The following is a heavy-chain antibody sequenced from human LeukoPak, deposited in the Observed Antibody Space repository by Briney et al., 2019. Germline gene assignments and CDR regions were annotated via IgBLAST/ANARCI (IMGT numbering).Heavy chain of an antibody. Sequence: SENLSLTCTVSGGSISSGGYYWSWIRQHPGKGLEWIGYIYYSGSTYYNPSLKSRVTISVYTSKNQFSLKLSSVTAADTAVYYCARDLDSSGRYFDYWGQGTLVTVSS. CDR3: ARDLDSSGRYFDY. CDR1: GGSISSGGYY. V-gene: IGHV4-31*03. CDR2: IYYSGST. J-gene: IGHJ4*02. D-gene: IGHD3-22*01.